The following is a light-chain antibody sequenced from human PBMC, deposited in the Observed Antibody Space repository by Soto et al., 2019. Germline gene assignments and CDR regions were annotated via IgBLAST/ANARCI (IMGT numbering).Light chain of an antibody. CDR3: QQRSRWPT. V-gene: IGKV3-11*01. CDR2: DAS. J-gene: IGKJ4*01. Sequence: EIVLTQSPATLSLSPGERVTLSCRASQSINTYLAWYQQRPGQAPGLLIYDASNRATGVPARFSGGGSGTDFTLTISSLEPDDFALYYCQQRSRWPTFGGGTKVDIK. CDR1: QSINTY.